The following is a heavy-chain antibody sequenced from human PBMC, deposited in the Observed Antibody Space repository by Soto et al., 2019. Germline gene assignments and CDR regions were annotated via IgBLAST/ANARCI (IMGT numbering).Heavy chain of an antibody. CDR3: AREGDYGDYANYVDV. J-gene: IGHJ6*02. D-gene: IGHD4-17*01. V-gene: IGHV3-11*06. Sequence: GGSLRLSCAASGFTFSDYYMSWIRQAPGKGLEWVSYISSSSSYTNYAETVKGRFTISRDNAKNSLYLQMNSLRADDTAVYYCAREGDYGDYANYVDVWGQGTTVTVSS. CDR2: ISSSSSYT. CDR1: GFTFSDYY.